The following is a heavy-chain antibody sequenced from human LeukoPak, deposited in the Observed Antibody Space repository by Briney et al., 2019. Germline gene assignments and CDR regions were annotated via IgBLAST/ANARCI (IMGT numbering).Heavy chain of an antibody. J-gene: IGHJ4*02. CDR2: MNPNSGNT. V-gene: IGHV1-8*03. Sequence: ASVKVSCKAPGYTFTSYGISWVRQAPGQGLEWMGWMNPNSGNTGYAQKFQGRVTFTRDTPINTAYMELSSLRSGDTAVYYCARGASRSFDFWGQGTLVTVSS. CDR3: ARGASRSFDF. CDR1: GYTFTSYG.